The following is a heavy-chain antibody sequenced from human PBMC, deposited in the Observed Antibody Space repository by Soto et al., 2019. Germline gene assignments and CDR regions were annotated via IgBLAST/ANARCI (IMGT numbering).Heavy chain of an antibody. Sequence: ASVKVSCKASGYTFTGYYMHWVRQAPGQGLEWMGWINPNSGGTNYAQKFQGRVTMTRDTSISTAYMELSRLRSDDTAVYYCARSPPTHYYDSSGYSSVGYWGQGTLVTVSS. D-gene: IGHD3-22*01. CDR3: ARSPPTHYYDSSGYSSVGY. CDR1: GYTFTGYY. CDR2: INPNSGGT. J-gene: IGHJ4*02. V-gene: IGHV1-2*02.